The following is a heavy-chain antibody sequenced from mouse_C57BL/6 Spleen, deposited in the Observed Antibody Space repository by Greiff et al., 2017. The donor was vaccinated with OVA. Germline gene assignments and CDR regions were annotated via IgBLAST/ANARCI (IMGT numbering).Heavy chain of an antibody. J-gene: IGHJ3*01. Sequence: QVQLKESGAELVKPGASVKISCKASGYAFSSYWMNWVKQRPGKGLEWIGQIYPGDGDTNYNGKFKGKATLTADKSSSTAYMQLSSLTSEDSAVYFCARYADGSAWFAYWGQGTLVTVSA. CDR2: IYPGDGDT. CDR3: ARYADGSAWFAY. D-gene: IGHD1-1*01. V-gene: IGHV1-80*01. CDR1: GYAFSSYW.